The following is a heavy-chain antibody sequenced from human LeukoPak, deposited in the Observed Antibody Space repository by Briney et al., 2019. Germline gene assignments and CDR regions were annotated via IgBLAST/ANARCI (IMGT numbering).Heavy chain of an antibody. V-gene: IGHV3-30*02. CDR2: K. Sequence: SGGSLRLSCAASGFTFSDFGMHWVRQAPGKGLDWVSHKFYAESVKGRFTIPRGNSKTTLYLQMNSLRAEDTTVYYCAKYRDVYGDDSWGQGILVTVST. D-gene: IGHD2-8*02. CDR1: GFTFSDFG. J-gene: IGHJ4*02. CDR3: AKYRDVYGDDS.